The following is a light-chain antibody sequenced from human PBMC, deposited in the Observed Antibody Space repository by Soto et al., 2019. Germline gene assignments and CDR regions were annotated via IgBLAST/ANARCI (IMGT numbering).Light chain of an antibody. CDR1: QSVSTY. J-gene: IGKJ5*01. Sequence: EIVLTHSPGTLSLSPWERATVSCRASQSVSTYLAWYQQKPGQAPRLLIYGASTRATAIPARFSGSGSGTEFTLTITSLQSEDFAVYYCQQYNNWPITFGQGTRLEIK. CDR3: QQYNNWPIT. V-gene: IGKV3-15*01. CDR2: GAS.